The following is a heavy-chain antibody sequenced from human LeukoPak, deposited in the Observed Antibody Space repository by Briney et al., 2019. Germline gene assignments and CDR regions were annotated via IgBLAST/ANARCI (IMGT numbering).Heavy chain of an antibody. D-gene: IGHD1-26*01. V-gene: IGHV3-53*01. CDR2: IYSAAGT. Sequence: GGSLRLSCAASGFTVSNYMSWVRQAPGKGLEWVSSIYSAAGTYYADSVKGRFTISRDNSKNTLYLQMNSLRAEDTAVYYCASALRIYYYFDYWGQGTLVTVSS. CDR1: GFTVSNY. J-gene: IGHJ4*02. CDR3: ASALRIYYYFDY.